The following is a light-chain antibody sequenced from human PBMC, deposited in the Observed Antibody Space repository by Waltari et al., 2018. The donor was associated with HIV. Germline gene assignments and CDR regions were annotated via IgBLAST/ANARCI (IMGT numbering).Light chain of an antibody. CDR2: RNN. Sequence: SVLTQPPSASGTPGQRVTTSCSGSDSTMGTHNVHWYHQLPGTAPQPLIYRNNQRPSGVPGRFSGSKSGTSASLAISGLRSEDEADYYCAAWADNLNGPVVFGGGTKLTVL. V-gene: IGLV1-47*01. CDR1: DSTMGTHN. J-gene: IGLJ2*01. CDR3: AAWADNLNGPVV.